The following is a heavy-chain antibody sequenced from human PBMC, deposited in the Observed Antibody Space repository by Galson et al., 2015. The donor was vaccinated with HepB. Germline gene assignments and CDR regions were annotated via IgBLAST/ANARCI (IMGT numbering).Heavy chain of an antibody. CDR2: INGNSGST. Sequence: SLRLSCAASGFTFRSYAMSWVRQAPGKGLEWVSSINGNSGSTNYADSAKGRFTISRDNSKNTLHLQMNSLRAEDTAVYYCAKDPWAGGSGWCFGFWGQGTLVTVSS. J-gene: IGHJ4*02. V-gene: IGHV3-23*01. CDR1: GFTFRSYA. CDR3: AKDPWAGGSGWCFGF. D-gene: IGHD6-19*01.